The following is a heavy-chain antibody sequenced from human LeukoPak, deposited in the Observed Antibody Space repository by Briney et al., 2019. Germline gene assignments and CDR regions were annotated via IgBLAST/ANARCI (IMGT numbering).Heavy chain of an antibody. CDR2: IYHSGST. J-gene: IGHJ3*02. CDR1: GGSISSGGFS. V-gene: IGHV4-30-2*01. D-gene: IGHD3-10*01. CDR3: ARSAYYGSGSQTAFDAFDI. Sequence: SETLSLTCAVSGGSISSGGFSWSWIRQPPGKGLEWIGYIYHSGSTYYNPSLKSRVTISVDRSKNQFSLKLSSVTAADTAVYYCARSAYYGSGSQTAFDAFDIWGQGTMVTVSS.